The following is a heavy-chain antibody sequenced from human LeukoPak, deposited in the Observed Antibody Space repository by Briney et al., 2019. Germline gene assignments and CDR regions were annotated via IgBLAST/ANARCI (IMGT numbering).Heavy chain of an antibody. J-gene: IGHJ5*02. CDR1: GFTFSSYS. Sequence: GGSLRLSCAASGFTFSSYSMNWVRQAPGKGLEWVSSISSSSSRYIYYADSVKGRFTISRDNAKNSLYLQMNSLRAEDTAVYYCARETYGSGRDNWFDPWGQGTLVTVSS. D-gene: IGHD3-10*01. V-gene: IGHV3-21*01. CDR3: ARETYGSGRDNWFDP. CDR2: ISSSSSRYI.